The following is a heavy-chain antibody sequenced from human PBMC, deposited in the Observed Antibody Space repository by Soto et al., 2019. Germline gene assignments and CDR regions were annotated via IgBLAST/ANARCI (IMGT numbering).Heavy chain of an antibody. V-gene: IGHV1-69*04. CDR2: IIPILGIA. CDR3: ATEGYGYPLAGIDY. CDR1: GGTFSSYT. Sequence: SVKVSCKASGGTFSSYTISWVRQAPGQGLEWMGRIIPILGIANYAQKFQGRVTMTEDKSTDTAYMELSSLRSEDTAVYYCATEGYGYPLAGIDYWGQGTLVTVSS. D-gene: IGHD5-12*01. J-gene: IGHJ4*02.